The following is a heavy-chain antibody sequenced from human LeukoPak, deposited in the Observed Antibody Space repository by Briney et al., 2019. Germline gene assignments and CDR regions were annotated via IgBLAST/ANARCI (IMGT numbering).Heavy chain of an antibody. CDR3: ARSGYSSGWTGGFGY. J-gene: IGHJ4*02. CDR1: GGSISSYY. V-gene: IGHV4-4*09. D-gene: IGHD6-19*01. Sequence: SETLSLTCTVSGGSISSYYWSWIRQPPGKGLEWIGYIYTSGSTNYNPSLKRRVTISVDTSKNQFSLQLSSVTAADTAVYYYARSGYSSGWTGGFGYWGQGTLVTVSS. CDR2: IYTSGST.